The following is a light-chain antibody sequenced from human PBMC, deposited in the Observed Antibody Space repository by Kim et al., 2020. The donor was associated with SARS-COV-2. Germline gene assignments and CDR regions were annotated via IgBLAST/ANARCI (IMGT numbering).Light chain of an antibody. Sequence: GQRSTISCSGSSSNIGRNSVNWYQHLPGTAPKLLLYTNNQRPSGVPDRVSGSKSGTSASLDISGLQSDDEADYYCSAWDGSLNGWVFGGGTQLTVL. J-gene: IGLJ3*02. CDR2: TNN. CDR3: SAWDGSLNGWV. V-gene: IGLV1-44*01. CDR1: SSNIGRNS.